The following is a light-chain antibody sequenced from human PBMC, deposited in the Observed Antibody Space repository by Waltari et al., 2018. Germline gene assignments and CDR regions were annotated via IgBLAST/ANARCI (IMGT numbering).Light chain of an antibody. CDR1: SPNIGSNT. Sequence: QSVLTQSPSASGTPGQRVTISCSGRSPNIGSNTVNWYKQVPGTAPKLLISTNNQRPSGVPDRFSGSKSGPSASLAISWLQSEDEADYFCAAWDDSLNGGVFGGGTTLSVL. J-gene: IGLJ3*02. V-gene: IGLV1-44*01. CDR2: TNN. CDR3: AAWDDSLNGGV.